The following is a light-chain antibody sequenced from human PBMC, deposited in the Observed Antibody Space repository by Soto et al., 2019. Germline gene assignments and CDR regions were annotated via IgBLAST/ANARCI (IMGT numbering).Light chain of an antibody. Sequence: EIVLTQSPATLSLSPGERATLSYRASQSVSSYLAWYQQKPGQAPRLLIYDASNRATGIPARFSGSGSGTDFTLPISSLEPEDFAVYYCQQRSNWPSTFGGGTKVEIK. CDR2: DAS. CDR1: QSVSSY. V-gene: IGKV3-11*01. CDR3: QQRSNWPST. J-gene: IGKJ4*01.